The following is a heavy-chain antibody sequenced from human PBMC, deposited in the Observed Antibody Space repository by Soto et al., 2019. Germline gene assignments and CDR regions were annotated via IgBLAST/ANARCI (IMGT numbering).Heavy chain of an antibody. V-gene: IGHV3-43*01. CDR2: INWDGTST. D-gene: IGHD6-6*01. CDR3: AKGLYSSSSPLDF. Sequence: HPGGSLRLSCATSGFTFDDYTMHWVRQAPGKGLEWVSLINWDGTSTYYGDSVKGRFTISRDNNKNSLYLQMNSLRTEDTALYHCAKGLYSSSSPLDFWGQGTLVTVSS. J-gene: IGHJ4*02. CDR1: GFTFDDYT.